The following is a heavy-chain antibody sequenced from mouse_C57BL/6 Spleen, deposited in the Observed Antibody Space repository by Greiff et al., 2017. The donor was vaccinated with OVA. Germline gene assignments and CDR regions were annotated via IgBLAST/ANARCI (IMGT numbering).Heavy chain of an antibody. CDR1: GFTFSSYA. CDR2: ISDGGSYT. V-gene: IGHV5-4*01. CDR3: ARDCYGCSWYFDV. Sequence: EVKLVESGGGLVKPGGSLKLSCAASGFTFSSYAMSWVRQTPEKRLEWVATISDGGSYTYYPDNVKGRFTISRDNAKNNLYLQMSHLKSEDTAMYYCARDCYGCSWYFDVWGTGTTVTVSS. D-gene: IGHD1-1*01. J-gene: IGHJ1*03.